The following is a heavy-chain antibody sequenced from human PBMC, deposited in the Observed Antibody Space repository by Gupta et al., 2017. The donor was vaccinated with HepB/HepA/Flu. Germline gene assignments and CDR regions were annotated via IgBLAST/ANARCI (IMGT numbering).Heavy chain of an antibody. D-gene: IGHD1-26*01. Sequence: EVQLVESGGGLVQPGGSLRLSCATSGFIFSNYWMNWVRQAPGKGLEWVANIRPDVDERLYVDSVRGRFIVSRDNVRNSLYLQMNSLSAEDTAVYYCAREDGTFDYWGQGTLVTVSS. CDR1: GFIFSNYW. CDR3: AREDGTFDY. J-gene: IGHJ4*02. V-gene: IGHV3-7*01. CDR2: IRPDVDER.